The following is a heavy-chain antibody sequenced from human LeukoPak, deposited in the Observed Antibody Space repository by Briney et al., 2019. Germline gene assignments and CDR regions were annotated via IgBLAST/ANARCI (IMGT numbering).Heavy chain of an antibody. CDR2: INTNTGNP. V-gene: IGHV7-4-1*02. CDR3: ARGESSGWYFFDP. J-gene: IGHJ5*02. D-gene: IGHD6-19*01. Sequence: ASVKVSCKASGYTFTSYDMNWVRQAPGQGLEWMGGINTNTGNPTYAQGFTGRFVFSLDTSVSTAYLQISSLKFEDTAVYYCARGESSGWYFFDPWGQGTLVTVSS. CDR1: GYTFTSYD.